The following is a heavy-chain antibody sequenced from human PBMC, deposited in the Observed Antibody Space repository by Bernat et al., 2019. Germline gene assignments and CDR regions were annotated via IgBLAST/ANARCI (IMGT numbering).Heavy chain of an antibody. J-gene: IGHJ6*03. CDR3: ARGTSTSAPYMDV. V-gene: IGHV3-11*05. Sequence: QVQLVESGGGLVKPGGSLRLSCAASGFTFSDYYMSWIRQAPGKGLDWVSYISRSSSYTNYADSVKGRFTISRDNAKNSLYLQMNSLRAEDMAVYYCARGTSTSAPYMDVWGKGTTVTVSS. CDR2: ISRSSSYT. CDR1: GFTFSDYY.